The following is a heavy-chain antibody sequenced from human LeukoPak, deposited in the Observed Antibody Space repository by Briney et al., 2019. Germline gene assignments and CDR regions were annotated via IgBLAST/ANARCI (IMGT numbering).Heavy chain of an antibody. CDR2: INSDGSST. J-gene: IGHJ4*02. V-gene: IGHV3-74*01. Sequence: GGSLRLSCAASGFTFSSYWMHWVRQAPGKGLVWVSRINSDGSSTSYADSVKGRFTISRDNAKNTLYLQMNSLRAEDTAVYYCAKRRDTVVVPAAIDYWGQGTLVTVSS. D-gene: IGHD2-2*01. CDR3: AKRRDTVVVPAAIDY. CDR1: GFTFSSYW.